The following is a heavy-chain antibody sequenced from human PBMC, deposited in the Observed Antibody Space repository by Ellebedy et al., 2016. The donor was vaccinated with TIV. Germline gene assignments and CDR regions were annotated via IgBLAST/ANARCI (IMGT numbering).Heavy chain of an antibody. CDR1: GGTFSSYA. J-gene: IGHJ5*02. Sequence: AASVKVSCKASGGTFSSYAISWVRQAPGQGLEWMGGILPMFDKANYAQRFQGRVTITADKSTSTGYMELHSLRSEDTAVYYCARVPRITGTTWWFDPWGQGTLVTVSS. V-gene: IGHV1-69*06. D-gene: IGHD1-7*01. CDR2: ILPMFDKA. CDR3: ARVPRITGTTWWFDP.